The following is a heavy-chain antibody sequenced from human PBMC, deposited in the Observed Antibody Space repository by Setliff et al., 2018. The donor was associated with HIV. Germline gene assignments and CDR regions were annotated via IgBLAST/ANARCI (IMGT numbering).Heavy chain of an antibody. CDR3: ARSEFMGWLFFDY. CDR2: ISNSGSTK. J-gene: IGHJ4*02. V-gene: IGHV3-11*04. Sequence: SLRLSCAASGFIFSDYYMSWIRQAPGTGLEWLSYISNSGSTKYYADSVKGRFTISRDNAKNSLYLQMNSLRAEDTAVYYCARSEFMGWLFFDYWGQGTLVTVSS. CDR1: GFIFSDYY. D-gene: IGHD3-3*01.